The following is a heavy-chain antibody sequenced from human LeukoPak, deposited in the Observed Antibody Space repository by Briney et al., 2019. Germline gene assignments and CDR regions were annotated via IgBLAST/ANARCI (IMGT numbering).Heavy chain of an antibody. D-gene: IGHD4-23*01. CDR3: ARALNDYGGRGAFDI. Sequence: GGSLRLSCAASGLTFDDFAMHWVRQAPGKGLEWVAVISYDGSNKYYADSVKGRFTISRDNSKNTLYLQMNSLRAEDTAVYYCARALNDYGGRGAFDIWGQGTMVTVSS. V-gene: IGHV3-30-3*01. CDR2: ISYDGSNK. J-gene: IGHJ3*02. CDR1: GLTFDDFA.